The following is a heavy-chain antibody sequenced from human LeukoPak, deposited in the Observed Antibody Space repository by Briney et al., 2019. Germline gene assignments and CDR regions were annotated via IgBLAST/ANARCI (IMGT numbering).Heavy chain of an antibody. V-gene: IGHV4-39*01. CDR1: GGSISSSSYY. D-gene: IGHD5-18*01. CDR2: IYYSGST. J-gene: IGHJ4*02. CDR3: ARHLSRGYLFDY. Sequence: SETLSLTCTVSGGSISSSSYYWGWIRQPPGKGLEWIGSIYYSGSTYYNPSLKSRVSISVDTSKNQFSLKLSSVTAADTAVYYCARHLSRGYLFDYWGQGTLVTVSS.